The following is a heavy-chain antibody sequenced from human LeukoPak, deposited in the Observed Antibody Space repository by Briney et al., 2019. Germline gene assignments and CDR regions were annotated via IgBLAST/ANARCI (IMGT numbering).Heavy chain of an antibody. Sequence: PSETLSLTCSVSGDSISSSSDFWGWIRQPPGKGLEWIGSFYYTGITYYNPSLKRRLTMSVDTSKNQLSLRLTSVTAADTAVYYCARLGRTYYDFWSGPWGQGTLVTVSS. D-gene: IGHD3-3*01. J-gene: IGHJ5*02. CDR2: FYYTGIT. CDR3: ARLGRTYYDFWSGP. CDR1: GDSISSSSDF. V-gene: IGHV4-39*01.